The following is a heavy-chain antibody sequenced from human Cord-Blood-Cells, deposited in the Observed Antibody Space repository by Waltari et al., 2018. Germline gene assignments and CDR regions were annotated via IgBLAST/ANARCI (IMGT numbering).Heavy chain of an antibody. CDR3: ARDTRYGGNSGAFDI. D-gene: IGHD4-17*01. CDR2: ISYDGSNK. Sequence: QVQLVESGGGVVQPGRSLRLSCAASGFTFSSYAMHWVRQAPGKGLEWVAVISYDGSNKYYADSVKGRFTISRDNSKNTLYLQMNSLRAEDTAVYYCARDTRYGGNSGAFDIWGQGTMVTVSS. CDR1: GFTFSSYA. V-gene: IGHV3-30*04. J-gene: IGHJ3*02.